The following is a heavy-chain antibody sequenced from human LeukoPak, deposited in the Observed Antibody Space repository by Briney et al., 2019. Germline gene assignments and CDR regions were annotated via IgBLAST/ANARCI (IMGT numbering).Heavy chain of an antibody. CDR2: IYYSGST. CDR1: GGSISSYY. Sequence: PSETLSLTCTVSGGSISSYYWSWIRQPPGKGLEWIGYIYYSGSTNYIPSLKSRVTISVDTSKNQFSLKLSSVTAADTAVYYCARAEYSGYLYYFDYWGQGTLVTVSS. J-gene: IGHJ4*02. D-gene: IGHD5-12*01. CDR3: ARAEYSGYLYYFDY. V-gene: IGHV4-59*01.